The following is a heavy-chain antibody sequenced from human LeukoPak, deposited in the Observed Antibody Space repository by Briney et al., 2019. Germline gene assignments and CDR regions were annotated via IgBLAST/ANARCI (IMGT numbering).Heavy chain of an antibody. CDR2: IIPILGTA. J-gene: IGHJ4*02. Sequence: SVKVSCKASGGTFSSYAISWVRQAPGQGLEWMGGIIPILGTANYAQKFQGRVTITADESTSTAYMELSSLRSEDTAVYYCARGGLGYCTNGVCYNQFDYWGQGTLVTVSS. V-gene: IGHV1-69*13. CDR3: ARGGLGYCTNGVCYNQFDY. D-gene: IGHD2-8*01. CDR1: GGTFSSYA.